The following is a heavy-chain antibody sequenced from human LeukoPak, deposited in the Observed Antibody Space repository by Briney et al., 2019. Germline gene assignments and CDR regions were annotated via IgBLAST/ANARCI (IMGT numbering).Heavy chain of an antibody. CDR3: ARDLSLLGYCSGGSCSGGY. D-gene: IGHD2-15*01. CDR2: ISSSGSTI. J-gene: IGHJ4*02. V-gene: IGHV3-48*03. Sequence: GGSLRLSCAASGFTFSSYEMNWVRQAPGKGLEWVSYISSSGSTIYYADSVKGRFTISRDNAKNSLYLQMNSLRAEDTAVYYCARDLSLLGYCSGGSCSGGYWGQGTLVTVSS. CDR1: GFTFSSYE.